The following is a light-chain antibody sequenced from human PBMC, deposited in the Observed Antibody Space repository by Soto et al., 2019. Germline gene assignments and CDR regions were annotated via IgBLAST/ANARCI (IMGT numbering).Light chain of an antibody. J-gene: IGLJ7*01. V-gene: IGLV1-40*01. CDR2: DDS. CDR3: QSFDSILSAYV. CDR1: SSNIGAGYD. Sequence: QSVLTQPPSASGTPGQRVTISCTGSSSNIGAGYDLHWYQHLPGTAPKLLIYDDSNRPSGVPDRFSGSRSGTSASLAITGLQAEDEADYYCQSFDSILSAYVFGTGTQLTVL.